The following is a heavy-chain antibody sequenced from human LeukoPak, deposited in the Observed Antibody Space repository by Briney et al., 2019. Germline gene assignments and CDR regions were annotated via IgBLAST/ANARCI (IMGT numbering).Heavy chain of an antibody. CDR2: IRDTSASI. V-gene: IGHV3-21*01. D-gene: IGHD1-7*01. J-gene: IGHJ4*02. CDR3: ARGNWNYETLDY. CDR1: GFNFSSYT. Sequence: GGSLRLSCAASGFNFSSYTMNWVRQAPGKGLEWVSSIRDTSASIYYADSLKGRFTISRDNAKSSLFLQMNSLSPGDTAVYYCARGNWNYETLDYWGQGTLVTVSS.